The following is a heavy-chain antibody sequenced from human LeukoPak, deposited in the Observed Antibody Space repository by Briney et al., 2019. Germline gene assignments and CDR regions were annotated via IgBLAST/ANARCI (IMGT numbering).Heavy chain of an antibody. Sequence: SETLSLTCTVSGGSISSYYWSWIRQPPGKGLEWIGYIYYSGSTNYNPSLKSRVTISVDTSKNQFSLKLSSVTAADTAVYYCARLGIAVASTRDWFDPWGPGTLITVSS. D-gene: IGHD6-13*01. J-gene: IGHJ5*02. CDR3: ARLGIAVASTRDWFDP. CDR2: IYYSGST. V-gene: IGHV4-59*08. CDR1: GGSISSYY.